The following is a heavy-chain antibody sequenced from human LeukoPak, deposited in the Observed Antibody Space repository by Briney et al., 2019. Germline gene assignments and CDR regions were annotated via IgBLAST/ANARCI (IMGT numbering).Heavy chain of an antibody. CDR1: GFAFNTYA. Sequence: GGSLRLSCAASGFAFNTYAMHWVRQAPGQGLEWVALIWHDGSHKFYSNSVRGQFTISRDNSKDTVSLQMNNLRPEDTAVYYCAGEIFGSGSYPDFWGQGTLVTVSS. CDR2: IWHDGSHK. V-gene: IGHV3-33*01. D-gene: IGHD3-10*01. J-gene: IGHJ4*02. CDR3: AGEIFGSGSYPDF.